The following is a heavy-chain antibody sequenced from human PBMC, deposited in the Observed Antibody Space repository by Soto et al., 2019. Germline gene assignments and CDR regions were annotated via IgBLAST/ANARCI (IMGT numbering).Heavy chain of an antibody. CDR2: IIPIFGTA. CDR3: ANHLYYYDRSGYYYNWFDP. V-gene: IGHV1-69*13. Sequence: SVKVSCKASGGTFSSYAISWVRQAPGQGLEWMGGIIPIFGTANYAQKFQGRVTITADESTSTAYMELSSLRSEDTAVYYCANHLYYYDRSGYYYNWFDPWGQGTLVTVSS. CDR1: GGTFSSYA. D-gene: IGHD3-22*01. J-gene: IGHJ5*02.